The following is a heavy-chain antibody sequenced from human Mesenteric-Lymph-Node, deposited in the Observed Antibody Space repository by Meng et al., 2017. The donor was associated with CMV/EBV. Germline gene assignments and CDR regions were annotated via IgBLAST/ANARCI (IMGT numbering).Heavy chain of an antibody. V-gene: IGHV4-59*01. CDR1: GGSINSYF. Sequence: SETLSLTCTVSGGSINSYFWSWIRQPPGKGLEWIGNIFYSGNTNYNPSLKSRVTISVDTSKNQFSLTLYSVTPADAAMYYCARSYNCNFDYYYAMDVWGQGTTVTVSS. J-gene: IGHJ6*01. D-gene: IGHD1-7*01. CDR2: IFYSGNT. CDR3: ARSYNCNFDYYYAMDV.